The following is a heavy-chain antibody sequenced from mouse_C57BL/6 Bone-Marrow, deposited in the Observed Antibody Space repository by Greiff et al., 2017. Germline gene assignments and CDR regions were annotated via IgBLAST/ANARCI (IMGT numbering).Heavy chain of an antibody. D-gene: IGHD2-5*01. CDR1: GYTFTTYP. CDR2: FHPYNDDT. J-gene: IGHJ4*01. CDR3: ARAYYSNPPMVWDY. Sequence: VQLQESGAELVKPGASVKMSCKASGYTFTTYPIEWMKQNHGQSLEWIGNFHPYNDDTKYNEKFKGKATLTVEKSSSTVYLELSRLTSDDAAGYYCARAYYSNPPMVWDYWGQGTLVTVSS. V-gene: IGHV1-47*01.